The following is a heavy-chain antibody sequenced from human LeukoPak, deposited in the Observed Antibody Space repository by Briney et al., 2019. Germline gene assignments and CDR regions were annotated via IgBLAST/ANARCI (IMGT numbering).Heavy chain of an antibody. J-gene: IGHJ4*02. V-gene: IGHV3-7*01. Sequence: GGSLRLSCAASGFTFSSYWMSWVRQAPGKGLEWVANIKQDGSDKYYVDSVKGRFTISRDNAKNSLYLQMNSLRAEDTAMYYCARLIGTANFDYWGQGTLVTVSS. CDR1: GFTFSSYW. CDR2: IKQDGSDK. D-gene: IGHD1-7*01. CDR3: ARLIGTANFDY.